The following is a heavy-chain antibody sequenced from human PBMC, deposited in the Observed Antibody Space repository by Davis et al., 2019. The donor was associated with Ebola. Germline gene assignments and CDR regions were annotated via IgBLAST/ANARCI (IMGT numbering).Heavy chain of an antibody. CDR3: AKRDSGNDSDFYYYMDV. D-gene: IGHD5-12*01. Sequence: GESLKISCAASGFTFSRYWMSWVRQAPGKGLEWVSVMYDGGSTYYADSVKGRFSISRDNSKNTLDLQMNRLRAEDTAVYYCAKRDSGNDSDFYYYMDVWGKGTTVTVSS. J-gene: IGHJ6*03. CDR1: GFTFSRYW. CDR2: MYDGGST. V-gene: IGHV3-53*01.